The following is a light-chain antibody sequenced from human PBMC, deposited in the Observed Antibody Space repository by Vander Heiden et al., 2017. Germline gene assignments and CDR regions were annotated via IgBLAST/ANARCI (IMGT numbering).Light chain of an antibody. CDR2: AAS. CDR1: QGISSY. Sequence: IQLTPSPSFLSASVGDRVTITCRASQGISSYLAWYQQKPGKAPKLLVYAASTLQSGVPSRFSGSGSGTEFTLTISSLQPEDFATYYCQQLNSYPRTFGGGTKVGIK. J-gene: IGKJ4*01. CDR3: QQLNSYPRT. V-gene: IGKV1-9*01.